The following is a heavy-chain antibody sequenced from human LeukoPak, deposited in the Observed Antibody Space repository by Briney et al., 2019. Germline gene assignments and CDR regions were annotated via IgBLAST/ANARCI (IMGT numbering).Heavy chain of an antibody. CDR2: IGSRPTTT. Sequence: GGSLRLSCAGSGLTFSTYEMNWPRQAPGKGLEWVSYIGSRPTTTYYAESVRGRFTISRDNTKNSVFLQMTSLRADDAAVYFCATSGAYEISWAFNIWGQGTMVAVSS. CDR1: GLTFSTYE. D-gene: IGHD3-9*01. V-gene: IGHV3-48*03. J-gene: IGHJ3*02. CDR3: ATSGAYEISWAFNI.